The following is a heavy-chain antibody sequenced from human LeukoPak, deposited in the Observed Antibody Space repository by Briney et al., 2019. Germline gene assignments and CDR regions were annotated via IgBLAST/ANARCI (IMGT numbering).Heavy chain of an antibody. CDR1: GGSISSYY. D-gene: IGHD3-22*01. CDR2: IYYSGST. CDR3: ARARHSSSPYDAFDI. Sequence: PSETLSLTCTVSGGSISSYYWSWIRQPPGKGPEWIGHIYYSGSTNDNPSLRSRVTILVDTSKNQFSLKLSSVTAADTAVYYCARARHSSSPYDAFDIWGQGTMVTVS. V-gene: IGHV4-59*01. J-gene: IGHJ3*02.